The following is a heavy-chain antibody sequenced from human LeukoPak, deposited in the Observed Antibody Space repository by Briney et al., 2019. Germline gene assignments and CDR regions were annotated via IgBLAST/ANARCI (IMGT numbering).Heavy chain of an antibody. CDR3: ARLRAAQTYDY. CDR2: ISSAGSYI. J-gene: IGHJ4*02. D-gene: IGHD6-13*01. CDR1: GSTFSSYN. Sequence: PGGSLRLSCTASGSTFSSYNMHWVRQAPGEGLEWVSSISSAGSYIYYADSVKGRFTISRDNAKNSLYLQMNSLRVEDTAVYYCARLRAAQTYDYWGQGTLVSVSS. V-gene: IGHV3-21*01.